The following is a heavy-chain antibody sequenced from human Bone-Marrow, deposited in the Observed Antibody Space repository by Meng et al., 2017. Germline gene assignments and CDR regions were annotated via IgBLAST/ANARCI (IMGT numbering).Heavy chain of an antibody. CDR3: AKGRGGISSLYYDDYGMDV. Sequence: SETLSLTCAVSGGSFSGYYWSWIRQPPGKGLEWIGEINHSGSTNYNPSLKRRVTISVDTSKNQFSLKLSSVTAAETAVYSCAKGRGGISSLYYDDYGMDVWGQGTTVTVSS. D-gene: IGHD2-15*01. CDR2: INHSGST. J-gene: IGHJ6*02. V-gene: IGHV4-34*01. CDR1: GGSFSGYY.